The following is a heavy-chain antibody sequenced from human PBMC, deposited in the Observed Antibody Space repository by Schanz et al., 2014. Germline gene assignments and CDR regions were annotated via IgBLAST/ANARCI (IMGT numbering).Heavy chain of an antibody. J-gene: IGHJ4*02. V-gene: IGHV3-23*04. D-gene: IGHD5-12*01. CDR3: ARKVVATIGGYYDN. Sequence: EVQLVESGGGLVQPGGSLRLSCAASGFTFSSYAMSWVRQAPGKGLEWVSAISGGGGTTYYADSVRGRFTISRDNAENTLFLQMNSLRAEDTAVYYYARKVVATIGGYYDNWGQGTLVIVSS. CDR1: GFTFSSYA. CDR2: ISGGGGTT.